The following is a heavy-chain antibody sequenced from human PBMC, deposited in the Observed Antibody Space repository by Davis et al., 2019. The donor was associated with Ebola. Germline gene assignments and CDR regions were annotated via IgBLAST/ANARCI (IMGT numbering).Heavy chain of an antibody. CDR2: INHSGST. D-gene: IGHD2-8*02. J-gene: IGHJ3*02. CDR3: ARRVVWKGGAFDI. CDR1: GGSFSGYY. V-gene: IGHV4-34*01. Sequence: SETLSLTCAVYGGSFSGYYWSWIRQPPGKGLEWIGEINHSGSTNYNPSLKSRVTTSVDTSKNQFSLKLSSVTAADTAVYYCARRVVWKGGAFDIWGQGTMVTVSS.